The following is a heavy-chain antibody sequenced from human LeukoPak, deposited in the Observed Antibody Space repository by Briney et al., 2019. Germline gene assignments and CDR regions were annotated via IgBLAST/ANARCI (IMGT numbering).Heavy chain of an antibody. CDR1: GFTFSSYG. V-gene: IGHV3-23*01. CDR2: ISGSGGST. D-gene: IGHD3-22*01. J-gene: IGHJ4*02. CDR3: AKGHRRSSSGYRVSFDY. Sequence: GGSLRLSCAASGFTFSSYGMSWVRQAPGKGLEWVSAISGSGGSTYYADPVKGRFTISRDNSKNTLYLQMNSLRAEDTAVYYCAKGHRRSSSGYRVSFDYWGQGTLVTVSS.